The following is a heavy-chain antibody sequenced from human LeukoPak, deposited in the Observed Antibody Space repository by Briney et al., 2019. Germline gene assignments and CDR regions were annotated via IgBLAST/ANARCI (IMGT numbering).Heavy chain of an antibody. Sequence: ASETLSLTCTVSGGSISSYYWSWIRQPPGEGLEWIGYIYYSGSTNYNPSLKSRVTISVDTSKNQFSLKLSSVTAADTAVYYCARQWAAGTFGAFDIWGQGTMVTVSS. CDR1: GGSISSYY. V-gene: IGHV4-59*08. CDR2: IYYSGST. J-gene: IGHJ3*02. D-gene: IGHD6-19*01. CDR3: ARQWAAGTFGAFDI.